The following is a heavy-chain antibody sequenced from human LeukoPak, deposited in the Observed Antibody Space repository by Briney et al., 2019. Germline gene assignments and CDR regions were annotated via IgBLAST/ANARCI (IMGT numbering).Heavy chain of an antibody. V-gene: IGHV3-23*01. CDR2: ISGSGGST. CDR1: GFTFSSYA. CDR3: ARDRRVYSSSYYFDY. Sequence: GGSLRLSCAASGFTFSSYAMSWVRQAPGKGLEWVSAISGSGGSTYYADSVKGRFTISRDKSKNTLYLQMNSLRAEDTAVYYCARDRRVYSSSYYFDYWGQGTLVTVSS. D-gene: IGHD6-6*01. J-gene: IGHJ4*02.